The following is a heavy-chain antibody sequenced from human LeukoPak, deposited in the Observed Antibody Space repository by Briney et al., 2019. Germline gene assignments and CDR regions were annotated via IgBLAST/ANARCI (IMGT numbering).Heavy chain of an antibody. CDR1: GFTFSSYG. CDR3: AKDWGYSSSWFEGYYFDY. D-gene: IGHD6-13*01. CDR2: ISGSGGST. Sequence: AGSLRLSCAASGFTFSSYGMSWVRQAPGKGLEWVSAISGSGGSTYYADSVKGRFTISRDNSKNTLYLQMNSLRAEDTAVYYCAKDWGYSSSWFEGYYFDYWGQGTLVTVSS. V-gene: IGHV3-23*01. J-gene: IGHJ4*02.